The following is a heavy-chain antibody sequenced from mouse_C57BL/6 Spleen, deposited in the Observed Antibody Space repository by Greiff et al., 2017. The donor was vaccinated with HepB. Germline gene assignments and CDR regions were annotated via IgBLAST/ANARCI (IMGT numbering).Heavy chain of an antibody. CDR3: ARYGSSYRYFDV. J-gene: IGHJ1*03. Sequence: VQLQQSGPELVKPGASVKISCKASGYTFTDYYMNWVKQSHGKSLEWIGDINPNNGGTSYNQKFKGKATLTLDKSSSTAYMELRSLTSEDSAVYYCARYGSSYRYFDVWGTGTTVTVSS. CDR1: GYTFTDYY. D-gene: IGHD1-1*01. CDR2: INPNNGGT. V-gene: IGHV1-26*01.